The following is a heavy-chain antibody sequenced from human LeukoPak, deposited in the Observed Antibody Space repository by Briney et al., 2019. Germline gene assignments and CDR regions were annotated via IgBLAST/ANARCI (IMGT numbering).Heavy chain of an antibody. J-gene: IGHJ4*02. D-gene: IGHD3-10*01. Sequence: PGGSLRLSCAASGFTFSSYSMNWVRQAPGKGLEWVSSISSSSSYIYYADSVKGRFTISRDNAKNSLYLQMNSLRAEDTAAYYCARSGPTYGSGSYVHVYWGQGTLVTVSS. CDR3: ARSGPTYGSGSYVHVY. CDR2: ISSSSSYI. CDR1: GFTFSSYS. V-gene: IGHV3-21*01.